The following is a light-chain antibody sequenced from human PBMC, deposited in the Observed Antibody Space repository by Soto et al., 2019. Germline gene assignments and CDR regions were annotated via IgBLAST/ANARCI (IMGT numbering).Light chain of an antibody. V-gene: IGKV1-5*03. CDR2: NAS. CDR1: QTISSC. J-gene: IGKJ1*01. CDR3: QDYTSHSKP. Sequence: EIKITQSLSTLPAYIGDRVTITCRASQTISSCLAWYQQKPGKAPKLLIYNASTLKSGVPSRFSGSGSGTEFTLTIISLQPDDFATYYCQDYTSHSKPFGQGTIVDVK.